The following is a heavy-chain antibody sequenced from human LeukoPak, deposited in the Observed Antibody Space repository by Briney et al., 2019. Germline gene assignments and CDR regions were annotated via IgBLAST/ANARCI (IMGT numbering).Heavy chain of an antibody. V-gene: IGHV3-23*01. J-gene: IGHJ4*02. CDR2: ISGSGGST. D-gene: IGHD3-22*01. Sequence: GGSLRLSCAASGFTFSSYAMSWVRQAPGKGLEWVSAISGSGGSTYYADSVKGRFTISRDNSKNTLYLQMNSLRAEDTAVYYCAKVGWGYYDSSGYEADYWGQGTLATVSS. CDR1: GFTFSSYA. CDR3: AKVGWGYYDSSGYEADY.